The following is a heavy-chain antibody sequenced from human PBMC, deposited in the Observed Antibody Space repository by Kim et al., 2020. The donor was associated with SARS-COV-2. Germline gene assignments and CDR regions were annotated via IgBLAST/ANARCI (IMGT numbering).Heavy chain of an antibody. Sequence: SETLSLTCAVYGGSFSGYYWSWIRQPPGKGLEWIGEINHSGSTNYNPSLKSRVTISVDTSKNQFSLKLSSVTAADTAVYYCARDQRGRFGERGAIDYWGQGTLVTVSS. CDR1: GGSFSGYY. D-gene: IGHD3-10*01. V-gene: IGHV4-34*01. J-gene: IGHJ4*02. CDR3: ARDQRGRFGERGAIDY. CDR2: INHSGST.